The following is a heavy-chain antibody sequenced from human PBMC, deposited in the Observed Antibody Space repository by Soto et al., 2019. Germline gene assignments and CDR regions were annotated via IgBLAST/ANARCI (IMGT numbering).Heavy chain of an antibody. CDR3: ATRIAAPYYFDY. D-gene: IGHD6-6*01. CDR1: GFTFSSYS. V-gene: IGHV3-48*02. CDR2: ISSSGSTI. J-gene: IGHJ4*02. Sequence: PGGSLRLSCAASGFTFSSYSMNWVRQAPGKGLEWVSYISSSGSTIYYADSVKGRFTISRDNAKNSLYLQMNSLRDEDTAVYYCATRIAAPYYFDYWGQGTLVTVSS.